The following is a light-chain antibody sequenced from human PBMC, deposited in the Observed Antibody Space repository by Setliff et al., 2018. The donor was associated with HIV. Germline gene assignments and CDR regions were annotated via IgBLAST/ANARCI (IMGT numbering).Light chain of an antibody. J-gene: IGLJ1*01. CDR1: SSDVGGYNY. CDR3: NSFTGSSTYV. Sequence: QSALTQPASVSGSPRQSITISCTGTSSDVGGYNYVTWYQQHPGKAPKVMIYDVSNRPSGVSIRFSGSKSGNTASLTISGLQAEDEADYYCNSFTGSSTYVFGTGTKVTVL. V-gene: IGLV2-14*03. CDR2: DVS.